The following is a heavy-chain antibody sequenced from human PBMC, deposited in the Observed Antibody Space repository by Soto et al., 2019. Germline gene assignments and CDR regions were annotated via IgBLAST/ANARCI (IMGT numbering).Heavy chain of an antibody. J-gene: IGHJ4*02. CDR3: ARESEDLTSKFDH. CDR2: ISSTTNYI. V-gene: IGHV3-21*06. Sequence: RRLSCAASGFTFTRYSMNWVRQAPGKGLEWVSSISSTTNYIYYGDSMKGRFTISRDNAKNSLYLEMNSLRAEDTAVYYCARESEDLTSKFDHWGQGTLVTVSS. CDR1: GFTFTRYS.